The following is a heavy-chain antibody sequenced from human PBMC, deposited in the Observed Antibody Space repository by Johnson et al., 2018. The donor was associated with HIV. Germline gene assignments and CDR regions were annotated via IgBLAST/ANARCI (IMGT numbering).Heavy chain of an antibody. J-gene: IGHJ3*02. V-gene: IGHV3-30*04. CDR3: ARDWEGYAFDI. CDR2: LWYDGSNK. Sequence: QVQLVESGAGLVQPGGSLRLSCAAPGFILGMFSMRWVRQAPGKGLEWVAGLWYDGSNKYYADSVKGPFTISRDNSKYTLDLQMNRLRAKDTAVYYCARDWEGYAFDIWGQGTMVTVSS. CDR1: GFILGMFS. D-gene: IGHD1-26*01.